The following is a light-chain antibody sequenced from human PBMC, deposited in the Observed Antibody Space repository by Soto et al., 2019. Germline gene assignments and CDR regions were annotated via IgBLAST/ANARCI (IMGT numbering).Light chain of an antibody. V-gene: IGKV3-20*01. CDR1: HTISSSY. CDR2: GIS. J-gene: IGKJ2*01. CDR3: QQLYDIPPT. Sequence: EIVLTQSPGTLSLSPGERATLSCRASHTISSSYLAWYQQKPGQAPRLLMYGISRRATGIPDRFSGSGSGTDFTLTITRLEPEDVAVYYCQQLYDIPPTFGQGTKVEIK.